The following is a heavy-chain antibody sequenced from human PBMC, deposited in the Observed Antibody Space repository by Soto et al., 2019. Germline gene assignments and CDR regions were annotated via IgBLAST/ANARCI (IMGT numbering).Heavy chain of an antibody. CDR1: GFTFSSYW. J-gene: IGHJ6*03. Sequence: GSLRLSCAASGFTFSSYWRSWVRQAPGKGLEWVANIKQDGSEKYYVDSVKGRFTISRDNAKNSLYLQMNSLRAEDTAVYYCARSVVDSSSGPYYYYYMDVWGKGTTVTVSS. CDR2: IKQDGSEK. CDR3: ARSVVDSSSGPYYYYYMDV. V-gene: IGHV3-7*01. D-gene: IGHD6-19*01.